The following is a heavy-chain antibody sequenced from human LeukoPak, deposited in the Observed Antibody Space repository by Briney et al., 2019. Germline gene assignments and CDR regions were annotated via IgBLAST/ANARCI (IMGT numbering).Heavy chain of an antibody. CDR1: GYTFTAYY. Sequence: ASVKVSCKASGYTFTAYYMHWVRQAPGQGLEWMGWINLNSGGTDYAQKFQGRVTMTRDTSISTAYMELSRLRSDDTAVYYCARLSSSWYDDYWGQGTLVTVSS. V-gene: IGHV1-2*02. CDR2: INLNSGGT. J-gene: IGHJ4*02. CDR3: ARLSSSWYDDY. D-gene: IGHD6-13*01.